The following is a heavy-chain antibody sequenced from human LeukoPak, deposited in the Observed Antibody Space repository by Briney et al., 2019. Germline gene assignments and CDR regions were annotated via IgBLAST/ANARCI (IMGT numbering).Heavy chain of an antibody. CDR3: ARGMILAAQDSAFDI. J-gene: IGHJ3*02. CDR1: GGSISSYY. V-gene: IGHV4-4*07. D-gene: IGHD3/OR15-3a*01. CDR2: IYTSGST. Sequence: SETLSLTCTVSGGSISSYYWSWIRQPAGKGLEWIGRIYTSGSTNYNPSLKSRVTMSVDTSKNQFSLKLSSVTAADTAVYYCARGMILAAQDSAFDIWGQGTMVTVSS.